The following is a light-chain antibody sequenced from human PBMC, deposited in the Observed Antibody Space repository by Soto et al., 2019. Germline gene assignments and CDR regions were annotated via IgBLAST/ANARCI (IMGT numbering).Light chain of an antibody. CDR3: CSYAGANTWI. CDR1: TNDVGNYNL. CDR2: EVS. J-gene: IGLJ2*01. V-gene: IGLV2-23*02. Sequence: QSVLTQPASVSGSPGQSITISCTGTTNDVGNYNLVSWYQQHPGKAPKLRIFEVSKRPSGVSNRFAGSKSGNTASLTNSGLQAEDEADYYCCSYAGANTWIFGGGTKLTVL.